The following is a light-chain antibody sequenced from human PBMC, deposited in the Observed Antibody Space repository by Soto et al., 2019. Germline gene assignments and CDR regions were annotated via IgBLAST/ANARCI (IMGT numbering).Light chain of an antibody. CDR1: SSDVGSYNL. J-gene: IGLJ2*01. CDR3: CSYAGGSTVV. CDR2: EGS. Sequence: QSALTQPASVSGSPGQSITISCTGTSSDVGSYNLVSWYQQHPGKAPKLMIYEGSKRPSGVSNRFSGSKSGNTASLTISGLQAEDEADYYCCSYAGGSTVVCGGGTKLTVL. V-gene: IGLV2-23*01.